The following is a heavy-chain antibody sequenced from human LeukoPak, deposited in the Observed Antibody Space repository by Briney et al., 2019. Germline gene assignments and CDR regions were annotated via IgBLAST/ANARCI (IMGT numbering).Heavy chain of an antibody. V-gene: IGHV3-53*01. D-gene: IGHD2-21*01. CDR3: VRNSGELGA. Sequence: GGSLRLSCAASGFTVSNNYMSWVRRAAGKGLEWVALIYSAGGTYYADSVKGRFTISRDNSENTLHLQMNSLRAEDTAVYYCVRNSGELGAWGQGTLVTVSS. J-gene: IGHJ5*02. CDR1: GFTVSNNY. CDR2: IYSAGGT.